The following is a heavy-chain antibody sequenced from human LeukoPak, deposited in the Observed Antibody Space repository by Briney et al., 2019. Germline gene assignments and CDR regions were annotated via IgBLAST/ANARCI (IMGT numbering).Heavy chain of an antibody. CDR3: ASSGSIAAAGTYY. CDR1: GFTFSSYS. CDR2: ISSSSSYI. J-gene: IGHJ4*02. V-gene: IGHV3-21*01. Sequence: GGSLRLSCAASGFTFSSYSMNWVRQAPGKGLEWVSSISSSSSYIYYADSVKGRFTISRDNAKNSLYLQMNSLRAEDTAVYYCASSGSIAAAGTYYWGQGTLVTVS. D-gene: IGHD6-13*01.